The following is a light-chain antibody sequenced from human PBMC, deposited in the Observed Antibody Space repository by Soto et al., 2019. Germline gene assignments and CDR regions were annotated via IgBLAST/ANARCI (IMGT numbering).Light chain of an antibody. CDR1: QSVSSGY. Sequence: EVVMRQSPATLSLSPGDGATLSCRASQSVSSGYLAWYQQKPGQAPRLLIYGASRRATGIPDRFSGSGSGTDFTLSISRLEPEDFAVYWCQHYGNSPTFGQGTKV. V-gene: IGKV3-20*01. CDR3: QHYGNSPT. J-gene: IGKJ1*01. CDR2: GAS.